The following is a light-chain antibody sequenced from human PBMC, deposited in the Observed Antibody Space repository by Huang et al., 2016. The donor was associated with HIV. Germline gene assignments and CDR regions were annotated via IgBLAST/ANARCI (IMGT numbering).Light chain of an antibody. CDR2: GAS. Sequence: EIVMTQSPATLSVSPGERATLSCRASQSVSSNLAWDQQKPGRAPSLLIYGASTRATGVPARFSGSGSGTEFTLTISSLQSEDFAVYYCQQYNNFYTFGPGTKVDIK. V-gene: IGKV3-15*01. CDR1: QSVSSN. CDR3: QQYNNFYT. J-gene: IGKJ3*01.